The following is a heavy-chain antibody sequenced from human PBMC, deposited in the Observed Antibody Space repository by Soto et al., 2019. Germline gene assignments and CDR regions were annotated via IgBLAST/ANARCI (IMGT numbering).Heavy chain of an antibody. CDR3: ARRAWDSYSAIDA. CDR2: ISYDGSDK. D-gene: IGHD3-22*01. V-gene: IGHV3-30*09. CDR1: GFTYTDFA. Sequence: VQLVESGGGEVQPGRSLRLSCAASGFTYTDFALHWVRQAPGKGLEWVAIISYDGSDKYYADSVKGRFAISRDNPKNTLYLEMNSLRPEDTAVYFCARRAWDSYSAIDAWGQGTTVTVFS. J-gene: IGHJ6*02.